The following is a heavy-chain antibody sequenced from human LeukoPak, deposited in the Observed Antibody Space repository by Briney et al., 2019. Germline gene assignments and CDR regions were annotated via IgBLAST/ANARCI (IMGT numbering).Heavy chain of an antibody. J-gene: IGHJ4*02. V-gene: IGHV3-64D*09. CDR3: VKDLGGAFGY. CDR1: GFTFSSYA. CDR2: ISSNGGST. Sequence: GGSLRLSCSASGFTFSSYAMHWVRQAPGKGPEYVSAISSNGGSTYYADSVKGRFTISRDNSKNTLYLQMSSLRAEDTAVYYCVKDLGGAFGYWGQGTLVTVSS. D-gene: IGHD1-26*01.